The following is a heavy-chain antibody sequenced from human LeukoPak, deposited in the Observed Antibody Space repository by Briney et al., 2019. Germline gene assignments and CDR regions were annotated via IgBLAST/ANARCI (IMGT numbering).Heavy chain of an antibody. CDR3: ARAGPKDGNWFDP. Sequence: GASVKVSCKASGGTFSSYAISWVRQAPGQGLEWMGGIIPIFGTENYAQKFQGRVTITTDESTSTAYMELSSLRSEDTAVYYCARAGPKDGNWFDPWGQGTLVTVSS. J-gene: IGHJ5*02. V-gene: IGHV1-69*05. D-gene: IGHD1-14*01. CDR1: GGTFSSYA. CDR2: IIPIFGTE.